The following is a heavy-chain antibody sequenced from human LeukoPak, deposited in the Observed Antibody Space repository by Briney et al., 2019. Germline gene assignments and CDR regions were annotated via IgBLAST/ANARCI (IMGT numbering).Heavy chain of an antibody. D-gene: IGHD3-22*01. Sequence: ASVKVSFKPSGYTFTPYYMHWVRQAPGQGLEWMGWINPNSGGTNYAQNFQGRVTMTRDTSISTAYMEVSRLRSDDTAVYYCAREDSSGYDYWGQGTLVTVSS. CDR1: GYTFTPYY. CDR2: INPNSGGT. V-gene: IGHV1-2*02. CDR3: AREDSSGYDY. J-gene: IGHJ4*02.